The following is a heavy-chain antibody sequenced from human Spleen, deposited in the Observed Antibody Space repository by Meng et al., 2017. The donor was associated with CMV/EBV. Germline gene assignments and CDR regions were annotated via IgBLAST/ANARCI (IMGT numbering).Heavy chain of an antibody. J-gene: IGHJ6*02. CDR3: ASGGWGLGDPYAYYALDV. CDR1: GGTFNRYA. Sequence: SVKVSCKASGGTFNRYAVTWVRQAPGQGLEWMGGIIPDLSKATYTQKFEDRVTFTTDESTSTAYMELSSLSSEDTAVYYCASGGWGLGDPYAYYALDVWGQGTTVTVSS. CDR2: IIPDLSKA. D-gene: IGHD3-16*01. V-gene: IGHV1-69*05.